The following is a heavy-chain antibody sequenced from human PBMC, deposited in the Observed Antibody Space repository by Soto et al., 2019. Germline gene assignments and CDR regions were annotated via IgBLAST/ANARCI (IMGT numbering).Heavy chain of an antibody. V-gene: IGHV6-1*01. Sequence: SQTLSLTCAISGDSVSSNSAAWNWLRQSPSRGLEWLGRTYYRSKWYNDYAVSVKSRITINPDTSKNQFSLQLNSVTPEDTAVYYCARVNGSSWSCDFDIWGQGTMVTVSS. CDR1: GDSVSSNSAA. CDR2: TYYRSKWYN. D-gene: IGHD6-13*01. CDR3: ARVNGSSWSCDFDI. J-gene: IGHJ3*02.